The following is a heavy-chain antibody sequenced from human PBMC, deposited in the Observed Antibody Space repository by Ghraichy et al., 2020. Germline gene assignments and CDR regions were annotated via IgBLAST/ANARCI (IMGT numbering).Heavy chain of an antibody. CDR3: AGGLGWITVN. J-gene: IGHJ4*02. CDR1: GFTFSSYW. CDR2: IKQDGSAK. Sequence: LSLTCAASGFTFSSYWMNWFRQAPGKGLEWVANIKQDGSAKSYVDSVKGRFTISRDNAKNSLFLQMSSLTAEDTAVYFCAGGLGWITVNWGEATLVTVSS. V-gene: IGHV3-7*03. D-gene: IGHD5-12*01.